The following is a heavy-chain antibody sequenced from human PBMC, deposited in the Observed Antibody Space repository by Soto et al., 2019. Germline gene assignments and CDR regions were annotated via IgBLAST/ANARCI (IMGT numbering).Heavy chain of an antibody. CDR2: VYWDDDK. CDR3: ATLTGSH. Sequence: ITLKESGPPLVKPTQTLTLTCSFSGFSLTANGVGVGWVRQPPGLALEWLAIVYWDDDKNYSASLRSRLSITKNTSKSQVVLTMTNMDPVDTGTYYCATLTGSHWGQGALVTVSS. D-gene: IGHD3-9*01. CDR1: GFSLTANGVG. J-gene: IGHJ4*02. V-gene: IGHV2-5*02.